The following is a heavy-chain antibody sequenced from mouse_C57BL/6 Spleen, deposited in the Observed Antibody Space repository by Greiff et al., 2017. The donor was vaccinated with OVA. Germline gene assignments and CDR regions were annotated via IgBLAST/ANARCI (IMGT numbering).Heavy chain of an antibody. D-gene: IGHD2-3*01. CDR3: ARGGIYDGYWGIDY. V-gene: IGHV5S21*01. Sequence: EVQRVESGEGLVKPGGSLKLSCAASGFTFSSYAMSWVRQTPEKRLEWVAYISSGGDYVYYADTVTGRFIISRDNARNTLYLQMSSLKSEDTAMYYCARGGIYDGYWGIDYWGQGTTLTVSS. J-gene: IGHJ2*01. CDR2: ISSGGDYV. CDR1: GFTFSSYA.